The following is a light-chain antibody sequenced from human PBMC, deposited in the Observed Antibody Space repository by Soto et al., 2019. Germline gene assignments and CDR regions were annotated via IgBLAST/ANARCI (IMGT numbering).Light chain of an antibody. CDR1: QSLSNSF. CDR3: QQYGRLPLS. V-gene: IGKV3-20*01. J-gene: IGKJ4*01. CDR2: GAS. Sequence: EILLTQSPGTLSLSPGDRATLSCRASQSLSNSFLAWYQQKPGQTPRLLISGASIRATDIPDRFSGSGSGTDFTLTSSRREPEDFAVYFCQQYGRLPLSFGGGTKVEIK.